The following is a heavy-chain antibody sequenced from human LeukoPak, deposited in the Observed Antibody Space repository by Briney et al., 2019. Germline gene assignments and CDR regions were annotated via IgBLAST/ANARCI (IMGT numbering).Heavy chain of an antibody. CDR2: INHSGST. Sequence: PSETLSLTCAVYGGSFSGYYWSWIRQPPGKGLEWIGEINHSGSTNYNPSLKSRVTISVDTSKNQFSLKLSSVTAADTAVYYCASPDYGGNRDAFDIWGQGTIVTVSS. J-gene: IGHJ3*02. D-gene: IGHD4-23*01. CDR3: ASPDYGGNRDAFDI. V-gene: IGHV4-34*01. CDR1: GGSFSGYY.